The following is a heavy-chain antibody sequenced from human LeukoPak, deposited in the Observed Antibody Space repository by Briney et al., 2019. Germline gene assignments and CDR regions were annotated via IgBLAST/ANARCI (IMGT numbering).Heavy chain of an antibody. V-gene: IGHV3-21*01. CDR1: GFTFSSYW. D-gene: IGHD4-23*01. J-gene: IGHJ4*02. CDR2: ISSSSSYI. Sequence: GGSLRLSCAASGFTFSSYWMSWVRQAPGKGLEWVSSISSSSSYIYYADSVKGRFTISRDNAKNSLCLQMNSLRAEDTAVYYCARDDDYGGNKYWGQGTLVTVSS. CDR3: ARDDDYGGNKY.